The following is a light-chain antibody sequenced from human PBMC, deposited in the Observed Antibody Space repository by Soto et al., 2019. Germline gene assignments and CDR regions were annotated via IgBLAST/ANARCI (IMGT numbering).Light chain of an antibody. V-gene: IGKV1-5*03. Sequence: DFHMTQSPSTLSGSVGDRVAMTCRVRQTTSSWLAWYQQKPGKAPKLLIYKASTLKSGVPSRFSGSGSRTEFTLTISSLQPDDFATYYCQHYNSYSEAFGQGTKVDIK. CDR3: QHYNSYSEA. CDR1: QTTSSW. J-gene: IGKJ1*01. CDR2: KAS.